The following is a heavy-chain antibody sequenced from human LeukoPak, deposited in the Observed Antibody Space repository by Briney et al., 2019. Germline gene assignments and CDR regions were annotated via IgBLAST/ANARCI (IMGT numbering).Heavy chain of an antibody. D-gene: IGHD6-13*01. J-gene: IGHJ4*02. Sequence: PSETLSLTCAVYGGSFSGYYWSWIRQPPGKGLEWIGSIYYGGSTYYNPSLKSRVTISVDTSKNQFSLKLSSVTAADTAVYYCARDSLAAAGIDYWGQGTLVTVSS. V-gene: IGHV4-34*01. CDR3: ARDSLAAAGIDY. CDR1: GGSFSGYY. CDR2: IYYGGST.